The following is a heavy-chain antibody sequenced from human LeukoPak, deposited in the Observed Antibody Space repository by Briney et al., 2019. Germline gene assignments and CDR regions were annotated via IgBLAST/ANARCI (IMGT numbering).Heavy chain of an antibody. CDR3: ARDPRFGYYYYGMDV. V-gene: IGHV3-66*01. CDR1: GFTVSSNY. Sequence: GGSLRLSCAASGFTVSSNYMSWVRQAPGKGLEWVSVIYSSGSTYYADSVKGRFTISRDNSKNTLYLQMNSLRAEDTAVYYCARDPRFGYYYYGMDVWGQGTTVTVSS. D-gene: IGHD3-16*01. CDR2: IYSSGST. J-gene: IGHJ6*02.